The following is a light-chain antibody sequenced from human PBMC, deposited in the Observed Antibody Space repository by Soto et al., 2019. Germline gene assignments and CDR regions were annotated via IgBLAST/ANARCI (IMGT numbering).Light chain of an antibody. CDR2: EGS. CDR3: CSYAGGSRWV. V-gene: IGLV2-23*01. J-gene: IGLJ3*02. Sequence: QSVLTQPASVSGSPGQSITVSCTGTSSDIGSYNLVSWYQQHPGIAPKFMLYEGSKRPSGVSDRFSGSKSGNTASLTISGLQAEDEADYYCCSYAGGSRWVFGGGTKLTVL. CDR1: SSDIGSYNL.